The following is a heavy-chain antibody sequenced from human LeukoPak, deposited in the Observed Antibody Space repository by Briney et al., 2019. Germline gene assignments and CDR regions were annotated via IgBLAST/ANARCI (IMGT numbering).Heavy chain of an antibody. J-gene: IGHJ4*02. D-gene: IGHD1-26*01. V-gene: IGHV4-59*01. CDR2: IYSRGLTRGST. CDR1: GGSLSSYY. Sequence: SETLSLTCTVSGGSLSSYYWSWIRQPPGKGLEWIGYIYSRGLTRGSTNYNPSLKSRVTISVDTAKNQFSPKLSSVTAADTAVYYCARDQEYSGSYYRYFDFWGQGALVTVSS. CDR3: ARDQEYSGSYYRYFDF.